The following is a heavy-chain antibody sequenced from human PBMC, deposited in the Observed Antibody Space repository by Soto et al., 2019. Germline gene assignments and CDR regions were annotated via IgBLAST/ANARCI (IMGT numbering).Heavy chain of an antibody. CDR2: IDPSDSYT. CDR3: ASPIIAVAGYYYYGMDV. Sequence: PGESLKISCKGSGYSFTSYWISWVRQMPGKGLEWMGRIDPSDSYTNYSPSFQGHVTISADKSISTAYLQWSSLKASDTAMYYWASPIIAVAGYYYYGMDVWGQGATVTVSS. CDR1: GYSFTSYW. V-gene: IGHV5-10-1*01. D-gene: IGHD6-19*01. J-gene: IGHJ6*02.